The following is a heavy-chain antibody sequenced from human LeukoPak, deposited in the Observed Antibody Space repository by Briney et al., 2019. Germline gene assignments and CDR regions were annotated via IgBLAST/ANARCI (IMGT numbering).Heavy chain of an antibody. CDR3: AKAAGSSSWYWGSDY. CDR2: ISGSGGTT. Sequence: GGSLRLSCAASGFTFSSYAMSWVRQAPGKGLEWVSAISGSGGTTYYADSVKGRFTISRDNSKNTLYLQMNSLRAEDTAVYYCAKAAGSSSWYWGSDYWGQGTLVTVSS. J-gene: IGHJ4*02. V-gene: IGHV3-23*01. CDR1: GFTFSSYA. D-gene: IGHD6-13*01.